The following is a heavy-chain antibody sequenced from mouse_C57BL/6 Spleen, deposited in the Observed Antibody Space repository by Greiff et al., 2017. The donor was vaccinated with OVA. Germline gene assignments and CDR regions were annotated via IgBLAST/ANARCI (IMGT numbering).Heavy chain of an antibody. J-gene: IGHJ3*01. CDR3: ARYGNYVSFAY. CDR1: GYTFTDYY. CDR2: INPYNGGT. D-gene: IGHD2-1*01. V-gene: IGHV1-19*01. Sequence: VQLQQSGPVLVKPGASVKMSCKASGYTFTDYYMNWVKQSHGKSLEWIGVINPYNGGTSYNQKFKGKATLTVDKSSSTAYMELNSLTSEDSAVYYCARYGNYVSFAYWGQGTLVTVSA.